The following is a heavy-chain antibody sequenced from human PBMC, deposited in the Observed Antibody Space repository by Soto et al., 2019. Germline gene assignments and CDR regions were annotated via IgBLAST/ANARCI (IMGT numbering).Heavy chain of an antibody. CDR3: AKDMRERRTANDILTGPDY. CDR1: GFTFDDYA. Sequence: HPGGSLRLSCAASGFTFDDYAMHWVRQAPGKGLEWVSGISWNSGSIGYADSVKGRFTISRDNAKNSLYLQMNSLRAEDTALYYCAKDMRERRTANDILTGPDYWGQGTLVTVSS. V-gene: IGHV3-9*01. CDR2: ISWNSGSI. D-gene: IGHD3-9*01. J-gene: IGHJ4*02.